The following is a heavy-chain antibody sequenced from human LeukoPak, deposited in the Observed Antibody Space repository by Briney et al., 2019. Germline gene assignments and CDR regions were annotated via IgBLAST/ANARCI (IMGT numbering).Heavy chain of an antibody. Sequence: SGTLSLTCAVSGGSISSSNWWSWVRQPPGKGLEWIGESYHSGSTNYNPSLKSRVTISVDKSKNQFSLKLSSVTAADTAVYYCARRSGYSYGFFERDEDYWGQGTLVTVSS. CDR1: GGSISSSNW. D-gene: IGHD5-18*01. CDR3: ARRSGYSYGFFERDEDY. V-gene: IGHV4-4*02. CDR2: SYHSGST. J-gene: IGHJ4*02.